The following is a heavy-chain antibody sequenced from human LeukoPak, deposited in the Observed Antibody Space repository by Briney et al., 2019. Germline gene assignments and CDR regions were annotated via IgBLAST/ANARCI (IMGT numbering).Heavy chain of an antibody. J-gene: IGHJ6*02. CDR2: ISCVGGRT. Sequence: GGSLRLSCAASGFTFDVYTMHWVRQAPGKGREWVCLISCVGGRTNYTDSVKGRLTISTDKSTNSPCLQMNSLISEDPCLSYCAKDVSFRGVTVYGMDVWGQATTLTVSS. CDR3: AKDVSFRGVTVYGMDV. CDR1: GFTFDVYT. D-gene: IGHD3-10*01. V-gene: IGHV3-43*01.